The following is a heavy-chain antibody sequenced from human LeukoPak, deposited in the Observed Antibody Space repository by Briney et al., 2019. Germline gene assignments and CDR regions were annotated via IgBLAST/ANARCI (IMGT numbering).Heavy chain of an antibody. Sequence: PGGSLRLSCAASGFTFSSYAMSWVRQAPGKGLEWVSAISGGGGSTYYADSVKGRFTISRDNSKNTLYLQMNSLRAEDTAVYYCAKDGEWELLPTYFDYWGQGTLVTVSS. J-gene: IGHJ4*02. CDR3: AKDGEWELLPTYFDY. CDR2: ISGGGGST. D-gene: IGHD1-26*01. V-gene: IGHV3-23*01. CDR1: GFTFSSYA.